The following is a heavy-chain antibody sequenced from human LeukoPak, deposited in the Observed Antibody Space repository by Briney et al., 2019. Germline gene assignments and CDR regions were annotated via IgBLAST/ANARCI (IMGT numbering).Heavy chain of an antibody. D-gene: IGHD3-22*01. Sequence: GEPLKISCKASGYDFSTYWIGWVRQMPGKGLEWMGIIYPGDFDTKYNPSFRGQVTISADKSTMTAYVQWRSLEASDTAMYYCGRRVTYYSDRSGLGAFDIWGQGTMVTVS. CDR1: GYDFSTYW. CDR3: GRRVTYYSDRSGLGAFDI. V-gene: IGHV5-51*01. J-gene: IGHJ3*02. CDR2: IYPGDFDT.